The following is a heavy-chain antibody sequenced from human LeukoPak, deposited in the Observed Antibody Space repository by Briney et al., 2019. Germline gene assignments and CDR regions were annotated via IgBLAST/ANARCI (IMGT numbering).Heavy chain of an antibody. CDR1: GGTFSSYA. J-gene: IGHJ4*02. D-gene: IGHD4-23*01. CDR2: IIPIFGTA. CDR3: ARNYDYGGNFYDY. Sequence: ASVKVSCKASGGTFSSYAISWVRQAPGQGLERMGGIIPIFGTANYAQKFQGRVTITTDDSTSTAYMELSSLRSEDTAVYYCARNYDYGGNFYDYWGQGTLVTVSS. V-gene: IGHV1-69*05.